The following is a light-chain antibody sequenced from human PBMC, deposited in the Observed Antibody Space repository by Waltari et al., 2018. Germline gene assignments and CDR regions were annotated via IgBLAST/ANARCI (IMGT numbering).Light chain of an antibody. J-gene: IGLJ3*02. CDR2: ENN. V-gene: IGLV1-40*01. CDR3: QSYDSTLNCLL. CDR1: TSNIATYS. Sequence: QSALTQPSSVSGAPGQTVKMSCTGTTSNIATYSVQWYQQLPGSAPRLLMFENNKRPSGVSDRFSAFRSGTSASLTITGLRSEDEADYYCQSYDSTLNCLLFGGGTRLTAL.